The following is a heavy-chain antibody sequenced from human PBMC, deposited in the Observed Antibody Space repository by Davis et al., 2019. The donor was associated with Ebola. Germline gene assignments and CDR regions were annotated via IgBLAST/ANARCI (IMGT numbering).Heavy chain of an antibody. CDR1: GFTFSTYA. D-gene: IGHD6-19*01. V-gene: IGHV3-23*01. CDR2: ISSSGGST. Sequence: GESLKISCAASGFTFSTYAMGWVRQAPGKGLEWVSGISSSGGSTYYADSVKGRFTISRDDAKKSLYLQMNSLRAEDTAVYYCASIAVAGDYGMDVWGQGTTVTVSS. CDR3: ASIAVAGDYGMDV. J-gene: IGHJ6*02.